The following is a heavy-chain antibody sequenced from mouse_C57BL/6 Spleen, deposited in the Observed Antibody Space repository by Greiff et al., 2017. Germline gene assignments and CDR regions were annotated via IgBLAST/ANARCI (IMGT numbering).Heavy chain of an antibody. CDR1: GYTFTSYW. J-gene: IGHJ3*01. D-gene: IGHD4-1*01. V-gene: IGHV1-53*01. CDR2: INPSNGGT. Sequence: VQLQQSGTELVKPGASVKLSCKASGYTFTSYWMHWVKQRPGQGLEWIGNINPSNGGTNYNEKFKSKATLTVDKSSSTAYMQLSSLTSEDSAVYYCARSLTGMGARFAYWGQGTLVTVSA. CDR3: ARSLTGMGARFAY.